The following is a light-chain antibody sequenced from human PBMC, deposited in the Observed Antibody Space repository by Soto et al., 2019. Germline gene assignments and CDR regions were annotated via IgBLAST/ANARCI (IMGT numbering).Light chain of an antibody. CDR3: QKYVTAPKT. CDR2: AAS. J-gene: IGKJ2*01. V-gene: IGKV1-27*01. CDR1: QDISNY. Sequence: DIQMTQSPSSLSASVGDRVTITCRASQDISNYLAWYQQKPGKVPKLLIYAASALQSGVPSRFIGSGSGTDFTLTISSLQPEDAATYYCQKYVTAPKTFGQGTKLEIK.